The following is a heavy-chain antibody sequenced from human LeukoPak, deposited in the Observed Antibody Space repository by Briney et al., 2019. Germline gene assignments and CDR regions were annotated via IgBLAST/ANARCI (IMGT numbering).Heavy chain of an antibody. V-gene: IGHV4-59*01. CDR3: AREWGSGWGHI. CDR2: IYYTGSA. Sequence: KSSETLSLTCTVSGGSISSYYWSWIRQPPGKGLEWIGYIYYTGSANSNPSLKSRVTISVDTSKNQFSLKLSSVTAADTAVYYCAREWGSGWGHIWGQGTMVTVSS. J-gene: IGHJ3*02. D-gene: IGHD6-19*01. CDR1: GGSISSYY.